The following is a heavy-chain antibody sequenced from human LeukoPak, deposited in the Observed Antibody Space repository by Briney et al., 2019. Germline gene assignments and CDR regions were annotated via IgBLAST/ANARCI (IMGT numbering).Heavy chain of an antibody. Sequence: GGSLRLSCAASGFTLSSYSMNWVRQAPGKGLEWVSSISSSSSYIYYADSVKGRFTISRDNAKNSLYLQMNSLRAEDTAVYYCARDRIAAATSDYWGQGTLVTVSS. CDR3: ARDRIAAATSDY. D-gene: IGHD6-13*01. J-gene: IGHJ4*02. CDR1: GFTLSSYS. V-gene: IGHV3-21*01. CDR2: ISSSSSYI.